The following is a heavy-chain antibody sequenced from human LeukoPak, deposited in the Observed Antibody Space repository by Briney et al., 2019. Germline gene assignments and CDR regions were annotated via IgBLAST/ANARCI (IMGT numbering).Heavy chain of an antibody. J-gene: IGHJ4*02. CDR3: ARVSSHRNYDFWSGYYSHPAY. V-gene: IGHV1-18*01. CDR1: RYTFTSYG. D-gene: IGHD3-3*01. CDR2: ISAWNGNT. Sequence: GASVKVSCKASRYTFTSYGSSGVRQAPGQGVEGMGWISAWNGNTNYAQKLQGRVTMTTDTPPRTAYVEVSGLRSDDTAVYYCARVSSHRNYDFWSGYYSHPAYWGQGTLVTVSS.